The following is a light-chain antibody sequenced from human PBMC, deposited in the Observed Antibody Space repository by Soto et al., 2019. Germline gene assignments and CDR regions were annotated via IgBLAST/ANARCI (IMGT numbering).Light chain of an antibody. CDR3: SSYTSSSTWV. CDR1: SSDVGGYIY. Sequence: QSALTQPASVSGSPGQSITISCTGTSSDVGGYIYVSWYQQHPGKAPKLTIYEVSSRPSGVSNRFSGSKSGNTASLTISGLQAEDEADYYCSSYTSSSTWVFGGGTKLTVL. CDR2: EVS. J-gene: IGLJ3*02. V-gene: IGLV2-14*01.